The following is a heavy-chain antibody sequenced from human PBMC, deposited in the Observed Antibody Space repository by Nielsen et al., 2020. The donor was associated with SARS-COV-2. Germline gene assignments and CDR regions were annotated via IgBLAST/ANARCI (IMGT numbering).Heavy chain of an antibody. CDR2: ISSSSSTI. V-gene: IGHV3-48*02. CDR3: ARDRGSGYSYGPYYYGMDV. Sequence: GESLNISCAASGFTFSSYSMNWVRQAPGKGLEWVSYISSSSSTIYYADSVKGRFTISRDNAKNSLYLQMNSLRDEDTAVYYCARDRGSGYSYGPYYYGMDVWGQGTTVTVSS. CDR1: GFTFSSYS. J-gene: IGHJ6*02. D-gene: IGHD5-18*01.